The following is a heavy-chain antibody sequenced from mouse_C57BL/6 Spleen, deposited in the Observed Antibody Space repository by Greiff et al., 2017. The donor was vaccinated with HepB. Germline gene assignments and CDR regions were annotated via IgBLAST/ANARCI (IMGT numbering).Heavy chain of an antibody. Sequence: VQLKQSGPELVKPGASVKISCKASGYSFTGYYMNWVKQSPEKSLEWIGEINPSTGGTTYNQKFKAKATLTVDKSSSTAYMQLKSLTSEDSAVYYCARFSNYGYYAMDYWGQGTSVTVSS. D-gene: IGHD2-5*01. CDR1: GYSFTGYY. CDR3: ARFSNYGYYAMDY. CDR2: INPSTGGT. J-gene: IGHJ4*01. V-gene: IGHV1-42*01.